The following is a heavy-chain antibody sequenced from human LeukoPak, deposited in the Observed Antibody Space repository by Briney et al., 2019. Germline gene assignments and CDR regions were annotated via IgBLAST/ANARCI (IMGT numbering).Heavy chain of an antibody. Sequence: SETLSLTCTVSGGSISSYYWSWIRQPAGKGLEWIGRIYTSGSTNYNPSLKSRVTMSVDTSKNQFSLRLSSVTAADTAVYYCARVALWFGELSSYYYYMDVWGKGTTVTVSS. J-gene: IGHJ6*03. D-gene: IGHD3-10*01. CDR1: GGSISSYY. CDR2: IYTSGST. CDR3: ARVALWFGELSSYYYYMDV. V-gene: IGHV4-4*07.